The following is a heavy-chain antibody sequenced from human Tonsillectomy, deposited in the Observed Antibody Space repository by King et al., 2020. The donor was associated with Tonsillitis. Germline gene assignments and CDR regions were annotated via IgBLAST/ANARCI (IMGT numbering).Heavy chain of an antibody. Sequence: QLQESGPGLVKPSQTLSFTCIVSGGSISSSSYYWNWIRQPAWKGLEWIGRIYSSGSTNYNPSLKSRLTMSEDTSKNQFSLQLRAVTAADTAVYYCARERMTPDIDVWGKGTPVTVSS. CDR1: GGSISSSSYY. J-gene: IGHJ6*03. V-gene: IGHV4-61*02. CDR2: IYSSGST. D-gene: IGHD2-15*01. CDR3: ARERMTPDIDV.